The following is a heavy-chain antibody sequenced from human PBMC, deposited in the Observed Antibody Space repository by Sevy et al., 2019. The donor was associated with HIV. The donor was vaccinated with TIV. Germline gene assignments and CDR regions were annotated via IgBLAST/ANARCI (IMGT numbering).Heavy chain of an antibody. V-gene: IGHV1-18*01. CDR2: ISPYNRNT. CDR1: GYTFLNYG. D-gene: IGHD3-10*01. J-gene: IGHJ6*02. Sequence: GTVKVSCKASGYTFLNYGISWVRQAPGQGLEWTGWISPYNRNTKYAQQLRGRVTMTTDTSTSTAYMEVRSLRSDDTADYYCARHGAWETLSFKYYYGMDVWGQGTTVTVSS. CDR3: ARHGAWETLSFKYYYGMDV.